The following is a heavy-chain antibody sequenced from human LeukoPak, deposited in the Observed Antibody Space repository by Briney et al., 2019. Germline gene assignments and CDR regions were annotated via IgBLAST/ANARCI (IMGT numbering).Heavy chain of an antibody. CDR2: IYTSGST. CDR3: ARDLFGEFIFDY. CDR1: GGSISSYY. V-gene: IGHV4-4*07. D-gene: IGHD3-10*02. Sequence: SETLSLTCTVPGGSISSYYWSWIRQPPGKGLEWIGRIYTSGSTNYNPSLKSRVTMSVDTSKNQFSLKLSSVTAADTAVYYCARDLFGEFIFDYWGQGTLVTVSS. J-gene: IGHJ4*02.